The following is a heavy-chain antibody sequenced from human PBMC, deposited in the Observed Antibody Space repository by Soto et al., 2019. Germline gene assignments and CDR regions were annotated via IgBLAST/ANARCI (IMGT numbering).Heavy chain of an antibody. CDR3: ARDPLWFGETSTGGYYMDV. Sequence: ASVKVSCKASGYTFTSYAMHWVRQAPGQRLEWMGWINAGNGNTKYSQKFQGRVTITRDTSASTAYMELSSLRSEDTAVYYCARDPLWFGETSTGGYYMDVWGKGTTVTVSS. D-gene: IGHD3-10*01. CDR1: GYTFTSYA. CDR2: INAGNGNT. J-gene: IGHJ6*03. V-gene: IGHV1-3*01.